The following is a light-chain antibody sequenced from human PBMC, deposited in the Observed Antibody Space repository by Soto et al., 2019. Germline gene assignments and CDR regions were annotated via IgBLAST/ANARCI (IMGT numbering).Light chain of an antibody. CDR3: QQYGSSMYT. Sequence: EIVLTQSPGTLSLSPGERATLSCRASQSVTSSYLAWYQQKPGQAPRLLIYGASSRATGIPDRFSGSGSGTDFTLTISRLEPEDFAVYYCQQYGSSMYTVGQGTKLESK. V-gene: IGKV3-20*01. CDR2: GAS. CDR1: QSVTSSY. J-gene: IGKJ2*01.